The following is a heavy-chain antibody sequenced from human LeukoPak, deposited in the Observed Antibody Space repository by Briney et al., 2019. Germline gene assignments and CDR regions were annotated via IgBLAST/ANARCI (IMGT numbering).Heavy chain of an antibody. CDR2: IYHSGST. J-gene: IGHJ4*02. Sequence: PSETLSLTCTVSGGSISSSSYYWGWIRQPPGKGREWIGSIYHSGSTYYNPSLKSRVTISVDTSKNQFSLKLSSVTAADTAVYYCARLAGRLLWFGELLSHYYFDYWGQGTLVTVSS. D-gene: IGHD3-10*01. CDR1: GGSISSSSYY. V-gene: IGHV4-39*07. CDR3: ARLAGRLLWFGELLSHYYFDY.